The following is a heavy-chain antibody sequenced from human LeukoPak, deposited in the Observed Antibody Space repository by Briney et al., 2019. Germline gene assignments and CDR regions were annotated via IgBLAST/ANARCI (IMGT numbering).Heavy chain of an antibody. CDR1: GFTFDDYA. CDR3: ITNGGGDSGYGNFDY. V-gene: IGHV3-9*01. D-gene: IGHD5-12*01. CDR2: ISWNSDTR. J-gene: IGHJ4*02. Sequence: HAGRSLRLSCAVSGFTFDDYAMHWVRQVPGKGLEWVAGISWNSDTRGYVDSVKGRFTISRDNARNSLYLQMNSLRAENTALYYCITNGGGDSGYGNFDYRGQGTLVTVSS.